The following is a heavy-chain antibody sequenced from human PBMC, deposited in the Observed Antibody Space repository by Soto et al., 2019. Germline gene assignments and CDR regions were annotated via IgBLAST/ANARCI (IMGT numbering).Heavy chain of an antibody. CDR3: ARVYRAAAQLYYFDY. D-gene: IGHD6-13*01. CDR1: GYTFTGYY. V-gene: IGHV1-2*02. CDR2: INPNSGGT. Sequence: ASVKVSCKASGYTFTGYYIHWVRQAPGQGLEWMGWINPNSGGTNYAQKFQGRVTMTRDTSISTAYMELSRLRSDDTAVYYCARVYRAAAQLYYFDYWGQGTLVTVSS. J-gene: IGHJ4*02.